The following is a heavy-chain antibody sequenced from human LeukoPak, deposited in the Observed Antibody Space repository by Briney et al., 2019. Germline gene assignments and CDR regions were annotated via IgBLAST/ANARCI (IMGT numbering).Heavy chain of an antibody. V-gene: IGHV4-61*02. CDR1: GGSISSGNYY. CDR2: IYTSGST. D-gene: IGHD6-13*01. J-gene: IGHJ4*02. CDR3: AREGSSRFQNYFDY. Sequence: PSETLSLTCTISGGSISSGNYYWTWIRQFPGKGLEWIGRIYTSGSTNYNPSLKSRVTMSVDTSKNQFSLKLSSVTAADTAVYYCAREGSSRFQNYFDYWGQGTLVTVSS.